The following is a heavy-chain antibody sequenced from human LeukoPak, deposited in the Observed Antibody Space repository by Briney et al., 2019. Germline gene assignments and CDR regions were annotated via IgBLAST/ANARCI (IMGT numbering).Heavy chain of an antibody. D-gene: IGHD3-10*01. J-gene: IGHJ6*02. Sequence: SETLSLTCTVSGGSISSGDYYWSWIRQPPGKGLGWIGYIYYSGSTYYNPSLKSRVTISVDTSKNQFSLKLSSVTAADTAVYYCARSGTFGKAGKIVYYYYYGMDVWGQGTTVTVSS. V-gene: IGHV4-30-4*01. CDR1: GGSISSGDYY. CDR3: ARSGTFGKAGKIVYYYYYGMDV. CDR2: IYYSGST.